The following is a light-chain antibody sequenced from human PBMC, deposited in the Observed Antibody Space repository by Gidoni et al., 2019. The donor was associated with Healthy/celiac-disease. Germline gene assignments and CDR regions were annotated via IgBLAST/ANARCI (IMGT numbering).Light chain of an antibody. CDR2: WAS. CDR3: QQYYSTPQT. J-gene: IGKJ2*01. V-gene: IGKV4-1*01. Sequence: DIVMNQSPDSLAVSLGERATINCKSSQSVLYSSNNKNYLAWYQQKPGQPPKLIIYWASTRESGVPDRFSGSGSGTDFTLTISSLQAEDVAVYYCQQYYSTPQTFXQXTKLEIK. CDR1: QSVLYSSNNKNY.